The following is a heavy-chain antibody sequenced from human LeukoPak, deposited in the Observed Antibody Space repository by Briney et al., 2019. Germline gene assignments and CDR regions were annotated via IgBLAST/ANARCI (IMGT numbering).Heavy chain of an antibody. Sequence: GGSLRLSCSASGFTFSSYAMHWVRQAPGKGLEDVSVISNNGGSTYYPDSVKGRFTISRDNPKNTLHLQMSSLRSEDTAVYYCVKGDPFWSGYYTSWGQGTLVTVSS. CDR2: ISNNGGST. V-gene: IGHV3-64D*09. J-gene: IGHJ5*02. CDR3: VKGDPFWSGYYTS. CDR1: GFTFSSYA. D-gene: IGHD3-3*01.